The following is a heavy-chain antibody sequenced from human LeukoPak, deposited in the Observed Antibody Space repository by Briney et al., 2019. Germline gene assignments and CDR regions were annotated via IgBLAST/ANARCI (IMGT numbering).Heavy chain of an antibody. D-gene: IGHD1-26*01. J-gene: IGHJ4*02. CDR1: GGSISPYY. CDR3: ARHDDWATGRYSFDY. Sequence: SSETLSLTCTVSGGSISPYYWSWIRQPPGKTLEWIGYIYFTGSTNYNPSLKSRLTISLHTSKNQFSLNLSSVTAADTAVYYCARHDDWATGRYSFDYWGRGTLVTVSS. V-gene: IGHV4-59*08. CDR2: IYFTGST.